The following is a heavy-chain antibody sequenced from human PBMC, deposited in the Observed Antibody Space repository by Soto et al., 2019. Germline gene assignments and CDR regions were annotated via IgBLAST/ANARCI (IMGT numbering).Heavy chain of an antibody. CDR3: ARGMTPPGAPAWYYFDS. J-gene: IGHJ4*02. V-gene: IGHV4-4*07. Sequence: SETLSLTYSVSGASIAGSSYWSLIRQRSVKGLEWIGRFSLSGTTNYSPSLRSRVTMSADVSKNQFSLRLTSVTAADTALYYCARGMTPPGAPAWYYFDSWGQGTLVTVSS. D-gene: IGHD2-8*02. CDR2: FSLSGTT. CDR1: GASIAGSSY.